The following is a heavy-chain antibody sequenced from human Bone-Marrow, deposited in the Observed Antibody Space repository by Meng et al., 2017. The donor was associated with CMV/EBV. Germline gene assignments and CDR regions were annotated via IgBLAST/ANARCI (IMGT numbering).Heavy chain of an antibody. J-gene: IGHJ4*02. Sequence: AGFTFISYAMAWVRQAPGKGLGWVSVMSGGGFSTYYAVSVKGRFTISRDNSKNTLYLQMNSLRAEDTAIYYCAKGSGSYLYRPFDYWGQGTLVTVSS. CDR3: AKGSGSYLYRPFDY. D-gene: IGHD1-26*01. CDR2: MSGGGFST. CDR1: GFTFISYA. V-gene: IGHV3-23*01.